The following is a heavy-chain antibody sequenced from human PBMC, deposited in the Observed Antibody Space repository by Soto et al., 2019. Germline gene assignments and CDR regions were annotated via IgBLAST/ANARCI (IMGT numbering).Heavy chain of an antibody. V-gene: IGHV3-7*01. Sequence: EVQLVESGGGLVQPGGSLRLSCAASGFTFSRYWMSWVRQAPGKGLEWVANIKQDGSEKYYVDSVKGRFTISRDNAKNSLYLQMNSLRAEDTAVYYCARDIDYEDYWGQGTLVTVSS. D-gene: IGHD4-17*01. J-gene: IGHJ4*02. CDR3: ARDIDYEDY. CDR1: GFTFSRYW. CDR2: IKQDGSEK.